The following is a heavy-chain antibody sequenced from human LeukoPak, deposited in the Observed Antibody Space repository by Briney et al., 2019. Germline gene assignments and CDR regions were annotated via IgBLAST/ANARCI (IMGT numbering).Heavy chain of an antibody. D-gene: IGHD1-7*01. Sequence: GGFLRLSCAASGFTFSDYYMSWIRQAPGKGLEWVSYISSSGSTIYYADSVKGRFTISRDNAKNSLYLQMNSLRAEDTAVYYCARELELPKDDAFDIWGQGTMVTVSS. V-gene: IGHV3-11*01. J-gene: IGHJ3*02. CDR1: GFTFSDYY. CDR2: ISSSGSTI. CDR3: ARELELPKDDAFDI.